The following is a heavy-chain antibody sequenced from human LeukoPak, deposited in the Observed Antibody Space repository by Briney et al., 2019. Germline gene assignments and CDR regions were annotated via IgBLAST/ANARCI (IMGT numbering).Heavy chain of an antibody. D-gene: IGHD6-19*01. V-gene: IGHV1-69*13. Sequence: SVKVSCKASGGTFSIYAISWVRQAPGQGLEWMGGIIPIFGTANYVQKFQGRVTITADESTSTAYMELSSLRSEDTAVYYCATPRYHSSGWRPFDYWGQGTLVTVSS. J-gene: IGHJ4*02. CDR3: ATPRYHSSGWRPFDY. CDR1: GGTFSIYA. CDR2: IIPIFGTA.